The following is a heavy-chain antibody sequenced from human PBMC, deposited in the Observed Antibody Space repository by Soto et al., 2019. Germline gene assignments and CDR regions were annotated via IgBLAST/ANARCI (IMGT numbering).Heavy chain of an antibody. CDR1: GGSFTGYY. D-gene: IGHD1-26*01. CDR2: INHSGST. J-gene: IGHJ6*02. CDR3: ARWLPVGARQYYYDMEV. V-gene: IGHV4-34*01. Sequence: PSETLSLTCAVYGGSFTGYYWTWIRQPPGKGLEWIGEINHSGSTNYNPSLKSRVTISVDTSKIQFSLKLRSVTAADTAVYYCARWLPVGARQYYYDMEVWGQGTTVTVSS.